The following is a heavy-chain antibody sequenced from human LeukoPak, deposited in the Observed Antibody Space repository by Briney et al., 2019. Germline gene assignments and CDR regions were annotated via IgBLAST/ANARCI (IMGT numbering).Heavy chain of an antibody. V-gene: IGHV3-30*02. D-gene: IGHD3-22*01. CDR3: AKDLSPYYYDSSDYCGVAFDI. Sequence: PGGSLRLSCEACGFTFSKYGIHWVRQPLGKGLEWVAFIRYDGSRKHYEDSLKGRFSISRDNSKNTLYLQMNSLRAEETDLYYSAKDLSPYYYDSSDYCGVAFDIWGQGTMVTVSS. CDR1: GFTFSKYG. J-gene: IGHJ3*02. CDR2: IRYDGSRK.